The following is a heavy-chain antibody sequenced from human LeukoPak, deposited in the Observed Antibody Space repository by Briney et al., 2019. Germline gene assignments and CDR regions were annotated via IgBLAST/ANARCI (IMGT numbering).Heavy chain of an antibody. J-gene: IGHJ4*02. D-gene: IGHD5-12*01. V-gene: IGHV3-38-3*01. CDR3: AKDTGSGYDYFSYYFDY. Sequence: PGGSLRLSCAASGFTVSSNEMSWVRQAPGKGLEWVSSISGGSTYYADSVRGRFTISRDNSKNTLYLQMNSLRAEDTAVYYCAKDTGSGYDYFSYYFDYWGQGTLVTVSS. CDR1: GFTVSSNE. CDR2: ISGGST.